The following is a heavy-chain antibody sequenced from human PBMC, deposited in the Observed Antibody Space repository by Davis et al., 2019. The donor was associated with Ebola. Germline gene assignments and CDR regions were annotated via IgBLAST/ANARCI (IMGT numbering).Heavy chain of an antibody. J-gene: IGHJ2*01. CDR2: IYRDGRT. Sequence: GGSLRLSCAASGITFSRNWMSWVRQAPGKGLEWVSVIYRDGRTYYADSVKGRFTISRDNSKNTLYLQMNSLRAEDTAVYYCTRHVSGDFWYFDLWGRGTLVTVSS. D-gene: IGHD4-17*01. V-gene: IGHV3-66*04. CDR1: GITFSRNW. CDR3: TRHVSGDFWYFDL.